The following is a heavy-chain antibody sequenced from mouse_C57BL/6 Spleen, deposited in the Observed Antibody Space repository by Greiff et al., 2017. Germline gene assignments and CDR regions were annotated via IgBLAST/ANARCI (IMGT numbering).Heavy chain of an antibody. CDR3: ARKSYGSSYVFAY. V-gene: IGHV1-75*01. J-gene: IGHJ3*01. CDR2: IFPGSGST. D-gene: IGHD1-1*01. CDR1: GYTFTDYY. Sequence: VQLQQSGPELVKPGASVKISCKASGYTFTDYYINWVKQRPGQGLEWIGWIFPGSGSTYYNEKFKGKATLTVDKSSSTAYMLLSSLTSEDSAVYVCARKSYGSSYVFAYWGQGTLVTVSA.